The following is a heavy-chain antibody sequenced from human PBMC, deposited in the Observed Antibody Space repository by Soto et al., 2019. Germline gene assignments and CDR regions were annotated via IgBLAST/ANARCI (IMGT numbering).Heavy chain of an antibody. J-gene: IGHJ3*02. D-gene: IGHD6-19*01. CDR1: GGSISSYY. Sequence: QVQLQESGPGLVKPSETLSLTCTVSGGSISSYYWSWVRQPPGKGLEWIGYIYYSGSTNYNPSLKSRVTISVDTSKNQFSLKLSSVTAADTAVYYCARQQWLVLNAFDIWGQGTMVTVSS. CDR3: ARQQWLVLNAFDI. V-gene: IGHV4-59*01. CDR2: IYYSGST.